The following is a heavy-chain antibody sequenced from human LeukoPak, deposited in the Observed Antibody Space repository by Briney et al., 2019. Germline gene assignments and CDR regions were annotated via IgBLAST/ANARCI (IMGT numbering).Heavy chain of an antibody. CDR1: GFTFSSYY. V-gene: IGHV3-74*01. J-gene: IGHJ4*02. CDR2: ISGDGSDT. CDR3: LRGPY. Sequence: GGSLRLSCAVSGFTFSSYYMHWVRQVPGKGLVWTSRISGDGSDTNYADSVKGRFTISRDNAKNTLYLQMNSLRAEDTAVYYCLRGPYWGQGALVTVSS.